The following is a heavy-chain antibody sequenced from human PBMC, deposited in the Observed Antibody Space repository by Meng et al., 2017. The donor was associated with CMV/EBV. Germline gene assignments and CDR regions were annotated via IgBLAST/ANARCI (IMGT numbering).Heavy chain of an antibody. CDR1: GGSISSGDYY. D-gene: IGHD6-13*01. CDR2: IYYSGST. CDR3: ARAQYSSSCDY. Sequence: VHLKESGPGLVSPSRTPSLTCTVSGGSISSGDYYWSWIRQPPGKGLEWIGYIYYSGSTYYNPSLKSRVTISVDTSKNQFSLKLSSVTAADTAVYYCARAQYSSSCDYWGQGTLVTVSS. V-gene: IGHV4-30-4*08. J-gene: IGHJ4*02.